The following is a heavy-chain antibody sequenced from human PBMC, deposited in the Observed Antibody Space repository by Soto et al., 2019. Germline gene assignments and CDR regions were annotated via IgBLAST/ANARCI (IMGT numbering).Heavy chain of an antibody. CDR2: IHDSGNT. V-gene: IGHV4-59*01. Sequence: SETLSLTCNVSGGSMTNYFWSWIRQPPGKGLEWIGYIHDSGNTNYNPSLKSRVFVSVDTSRNQFSLKLSSVTAADTAVYYCARVEAQQQLGNWFDPWGQGTLVTVSS. D-gene: IGHD6-13*01. CDR1: GGSMTNYF. J-gene: IGHJ5*02. CDR3: ARVEAQQQLGNWFDP.